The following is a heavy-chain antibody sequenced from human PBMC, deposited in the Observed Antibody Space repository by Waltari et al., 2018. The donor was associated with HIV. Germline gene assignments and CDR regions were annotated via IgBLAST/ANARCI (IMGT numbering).Heavy chain of an antibody. J-gene: IGHJ4*02. CDR3: AKAVNYFDY. V-gene: IGHV3-23*01. CDR1: GFTVSGYV. CDR2: ISGSGGST. Sequence: EVQLLEAGGGLVQRGGSLRLSCAASGFTVSGYVMSWVRQAPGKGLEWVSAISGSGGSTYYADSVKGRFTISRDNSKNTLYLQMNSLRAEDTAVYYCAKAVNYFDYWGQGTLVTVSS.